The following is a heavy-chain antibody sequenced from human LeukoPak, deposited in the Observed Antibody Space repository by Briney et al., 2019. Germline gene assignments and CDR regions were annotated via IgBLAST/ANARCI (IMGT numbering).Heavy chain of an antibody. CDR2: IYFSGSN. D-gene: IGHD3-3*01. CDR1: GGSISSGGYC. J-gene: IGHJ4*02. CDR3: AAFWSGYSRVYYFDY. Sequence: SETLYVTCTVSGGSISSGGYCWGWIRPHPGKGLEWIGYIYFSGSNYSQPSLKSRVTISVDTSNNQFSLKLSSVTAADTAVYYCAAFWSGYSRVYYFDYWGQGTLVTVSS. V-gene: IGHV4-31*03.